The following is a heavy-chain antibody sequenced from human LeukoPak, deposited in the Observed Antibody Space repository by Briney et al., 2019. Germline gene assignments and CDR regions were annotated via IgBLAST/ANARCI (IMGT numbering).Heavy chain of an antibody. J-gene: IGHJ4*02. Sequence: GGSLRLSCAVSGFTFRNFGMHWVRQAPGKGLEWVTVIRYDGNEKYYADSVKGRFTIPKDNSKNMLYLQMNNLRVEDTAVYYCARARDEYYFDYWGQGALVTVSS. CDR1: GFTFRNFG. CDR2: IRYDGNEK. V-gene: IGHV3-33*01. CDR3: ARARDEYYFDY. D-gene: IGHD6-6*01.